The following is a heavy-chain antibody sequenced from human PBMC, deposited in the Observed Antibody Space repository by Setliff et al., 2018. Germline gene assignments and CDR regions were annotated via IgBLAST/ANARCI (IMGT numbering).Heavy chain of an antibody. V-gene: IGHV4-30-4*08. CDR1: GGSISSGDYY. D-gene: IGHD3-22*01. J-gene: IGHJ3*02. Sequence: SETLSLTCTVSGGSISSGDYYWSWIRQPPGKGLEFVGYIYYSGSTYYNPSLKSRVTISIDTSKNQSSLKVNSVTAADTAVYYCASAPLLYSDSSGLSGTFDIWGQGTMVTVSS. CDR3: ASAPLLYSDSSGLSGTFDI. CDR2: IYYSGST.